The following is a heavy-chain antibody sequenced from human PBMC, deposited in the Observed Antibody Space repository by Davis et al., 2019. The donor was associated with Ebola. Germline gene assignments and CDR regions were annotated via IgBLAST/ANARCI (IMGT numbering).Heavy chain of an antibody. D-gene: IGHD4-11*01. CDR3: ARALTTVTTVHSPYYYYYGMDV. CDR2: IYYSGST. V-gene: IGHV4-59*01. Sequence: GSLRLSCAASGFTFSSYAMHWIRQPPGKGLEWIGYIYYSGSTNYNPSLKSRVTISVDTSKNQFSLKLNSVTAADTAVYYCARALTTVTTVHSPYYYYYGMDVWGQGTTVTVSS. J-gene: IGHJ6*02. CDR1: GFTFSSYA.